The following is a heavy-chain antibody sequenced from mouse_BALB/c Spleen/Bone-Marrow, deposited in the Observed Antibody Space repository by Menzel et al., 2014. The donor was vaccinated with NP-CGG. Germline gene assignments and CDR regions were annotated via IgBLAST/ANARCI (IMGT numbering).Heavy chain of an antibody. CDR1: GYVFSSSW. J-gene: IGHJ3*01. CDR2: IYPGDGDT. Sequence: QVQLQQSGPELVKSGASVKISCKAPGYVFSSSWMNWVKQRPGQGLEWIGRIYPGDGDTNYNGKFKGKATLTADKSSSTAYMQLSSLTSVDSAVYFCARTYGSSFFAYWGQGTLVTVSA. V-gene: IGHV1-82*01. CDR3: ARTYGSSFFAY. D-gene: IGHD1-1*01.